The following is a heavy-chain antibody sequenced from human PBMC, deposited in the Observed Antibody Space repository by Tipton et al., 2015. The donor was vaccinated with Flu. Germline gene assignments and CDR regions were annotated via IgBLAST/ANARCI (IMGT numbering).Heavy chain of an antibody. CDR2: INHSGST. Sequence: LRLSCAVYGGSFSGYYWSWIRQPPGKGLEWIGEINHSGSTNYNPSLKSRVTISVDTSKNQFSLKLSSVTAADTAVYYCARGHRGSGSRITIFGVVITPFDYWGQGTLVTVSS. CDR1: GGSFSGYY. CDR3: ARGHRGSGSRITIFGVVITPFDY. V-gene: IGHV4-34*01. D-gene: IGHD3-3*01. J-gene: IGHJ4*02.